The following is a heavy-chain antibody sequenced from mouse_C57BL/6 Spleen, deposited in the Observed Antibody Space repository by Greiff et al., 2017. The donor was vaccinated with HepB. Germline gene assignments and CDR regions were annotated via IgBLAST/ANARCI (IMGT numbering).Heavy chain of an antibody. J-gene: IGHJ2*01. CDR3: ARSLAYYFDY. D-gene: IGHD1-2*01. CDR2: INPNNGGT. Sequence: EVKLQQSGPELVKPGASVKISCKASGYTFTDYYMNWVQQSHGKSLEWIGDINPNNGGTSYNQKFKGTATLTVDKSSSTAYMELRSLTSEDSAFYYCARSLAYYFDYWGQGTTLTVSS. CDR1: GYTFTDYY. V-gene: IGHV1-26*01.